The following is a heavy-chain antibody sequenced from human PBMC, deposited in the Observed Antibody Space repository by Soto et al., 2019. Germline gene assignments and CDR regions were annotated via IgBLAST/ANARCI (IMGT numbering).Heavy chain of an antibody. J-gene: IGHJ4*02. D-gene: IGHD3-9*01. V-gene: IGHV4-31*03. CDR3: AIFCYSTNIGIDY. Sequence: QVQLQESGPGLVKPSQTLSLTCTVSGGSISSGGYYWSWIRQHPGKGLEWIVYIYYSRSTYYNPPLKSRVTISVDTSKNPFSLKLTSVTAADTAVYYCAIFCYSTNIGIDYWGQGTLVTVSS. CDR1: GGSISSGGYY. CDR2: IYYSRST.